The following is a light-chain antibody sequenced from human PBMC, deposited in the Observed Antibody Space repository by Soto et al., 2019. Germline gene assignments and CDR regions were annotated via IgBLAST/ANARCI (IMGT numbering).Light chain of an antibody. Sequence: EIVLTQSPATLSLSPGERATLSCRASQSVSSYLAWYQQKPGQAHRLLIYDASNRATGIPARFSGSGSGRDFTLTISSVVPEDFAVYYCQQRSNWLFAFGPGTKVDIK. CDR1: QSVSSY. CDR2: DAS. J-gene: IGKJ3*01. CDR3: QQRSNWLFA. V-gene: IGKV3-11*02.